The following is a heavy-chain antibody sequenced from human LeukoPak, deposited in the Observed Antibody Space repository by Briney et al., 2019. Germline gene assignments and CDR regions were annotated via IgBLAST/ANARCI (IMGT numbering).Heavy chain of an antibody. V-gene: IGHV4-59*01. CDR1: GGSISSYS. D-gene: IGHD6-19*01. CDR3: ARDGWGWPRYFDY. CDR2: IYYSGST. Sequence: SETLSLTCTVSGGSISSYSWSWTRQPPGKGLEWIGYIYYSGSTNYNPSLKSRVTISVDTSKNQFSLKLSSVTAADTAVYYCARDGWGWPRYFDYWGQGTLVTVSS. J-gene: IGHJ4*02.